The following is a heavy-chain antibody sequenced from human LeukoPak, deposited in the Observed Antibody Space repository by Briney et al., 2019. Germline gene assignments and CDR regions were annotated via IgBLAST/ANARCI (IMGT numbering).Heavy chain of an antibody. V-gene: IGHV3-53*01. J-gene: IGHJ6*03. CDR2: IYSGGST. Sequence: GGSLRLSCAASGFTVSSDYMNWVRQAPGKGLEWVSVIYSGGSTYYADSVKGRFTISRDSSKNTLYLQMNSLRAADAAVYYCARGSYYMDVWGKGTTVTVSS. CDR1: GFTVSSDY. CDR3: ARGSYYMDV.